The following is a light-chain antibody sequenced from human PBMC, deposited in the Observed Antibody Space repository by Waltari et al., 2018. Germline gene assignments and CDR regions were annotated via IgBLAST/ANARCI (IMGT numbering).Light chain of an antibody. V-gene: IGLV1-44*01. J-gene: IGLJ3*02. CDR1: SSTLGNNV. CDR2: RND. CDR3: ASWDDSLNGHWV. Sequence: QSVLPQPPSASGTPGPRVTISCSGTSSTLGNNVLHLYHQVPRTPPKPLIYRNDLRPAGVPDRFSASKSGTSASLAISGLQSEDEAEYYCASWDDSLNGHWVFGGGTKVTVL.